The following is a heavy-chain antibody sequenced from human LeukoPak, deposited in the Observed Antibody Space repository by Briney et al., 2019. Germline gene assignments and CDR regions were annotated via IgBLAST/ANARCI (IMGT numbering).Heavy chain of an antibody. V-gene: IGHV4-39*01. J-gene: IGHJ4*02. D-gene: IGHD1-1*01. Sequence: SETLSLTCSVSGGSISSSSYYWGWIRHPPGKGLEWIGSIYHSGSTHYNPSLKSRVTVSVDTSRNQFSLKLNSATAADTAVYYCATHNIAMTGTGFDYWGQGTLVSVSS. CDR1: GGSISSSSYY. CDR3: ATHNIAMTGTGFDY. CDR2: IYHSGST.